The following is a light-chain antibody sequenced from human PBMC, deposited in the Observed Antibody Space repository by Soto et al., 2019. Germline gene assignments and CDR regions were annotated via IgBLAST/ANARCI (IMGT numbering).Light chain of an antibody. CDR3: QQYGSSGLT. V-gene: IGKV3-20*01. J-gene: IGKJ4*01. CDR1: QSVSTNY. CDR2: GAT. Sequence: EIVWTPSPGTLSLSPGERATISCTASQSVSTNYLAWYQQKPGQSPRLLIYGATSRATGIPNRFSGSGSGTDFTLTISRLEPEDVAVYYCQQYGSSGLTFGGGTKVDIK.